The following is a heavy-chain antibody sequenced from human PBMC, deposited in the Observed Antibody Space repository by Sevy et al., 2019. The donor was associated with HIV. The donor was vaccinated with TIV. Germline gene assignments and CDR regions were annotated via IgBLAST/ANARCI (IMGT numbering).Heavy chain of an antibody. Sequence: GGSLRLSCAASGFTFSSYAMHWVRQAPGKGLEWVAVISYDGSNKYYADSVKGRFTISRDNAKNTLYLQMNSLRAEDTAVYYCARGSSSPNLKCYFDYWGQGTLVTVSS. D-gene: IGHD6-13*01. CDR3: ARGSSSPNLKCYFDY. CDR2: ISYDGSNK. CDR1: GFTFSSYA. J-gene: IGHJ4*02. V-gene: IGHV3-30-3*01.